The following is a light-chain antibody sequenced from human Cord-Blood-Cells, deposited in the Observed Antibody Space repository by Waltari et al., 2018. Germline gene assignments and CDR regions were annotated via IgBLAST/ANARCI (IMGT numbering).Light chain of an antibody. J-gene: IGKJ2*01. V-gene: IGKV1-13*02. Sequence: AIQLTQSPSSLSASVGGRVTITCRASQGISSALAGYQQKPGKAPKLLVYDASSLESGVPSRFSGSGSGTDFTLTISSLQPEDFSTYYCQQFNSYPYTFGQGTKLEIK. CDR3: QQFNSYPYT. CDR1: QGISSA. CDR2: DAS.